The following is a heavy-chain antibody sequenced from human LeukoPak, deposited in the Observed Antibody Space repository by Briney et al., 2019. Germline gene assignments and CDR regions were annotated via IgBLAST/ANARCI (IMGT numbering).Heavy chain of an antibody. J-gene: IGHJ4*02. D-gene: IGHD2-15*01. V-gene: IGHV1-46*01. CDR1: VYTLSSDY. CDR2: INTSGGST. Sequence: ASVKVSCKASVYTLSSDYMHWVRQAPGQGLEWMGIINTSGGSTSYAEKFQGRVTMTRDTSTSTVYMELSSLRSEDTAVYYCARGRDNDYWGQGTLVTVSS. CDR3: ARGRDNDY.